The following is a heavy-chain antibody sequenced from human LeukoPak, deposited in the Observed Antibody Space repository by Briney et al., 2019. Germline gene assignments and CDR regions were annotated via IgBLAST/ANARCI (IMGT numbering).Heavy chain of an antibody. J-gene: IGHJ5*02. CDR1: GFTFSTYA. V-gene: IGHV3-48*04. CDR3: ARSGHYGAGSYYSLNGFDP. CDR2: SSSSSLAI. Sequence: PGGSLRLSCAASGFTFSTYAMNWVRQAPGKGLEWISYSSSSSLAIYYSDSVKGRFTISRDNVENSLYLQMNTLRAEDTVVYYCARSGHYGAGSYYSLNGFDPWGQGTLVTVS. D-gene: IGHD3-10*01.